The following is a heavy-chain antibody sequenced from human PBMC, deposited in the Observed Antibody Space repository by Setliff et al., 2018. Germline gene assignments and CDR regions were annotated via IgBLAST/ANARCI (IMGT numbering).Heavy chain of an antibody. V-gene: IGHV3-48*01. CDR1: GFTLSTYS. D-gene: IGHD3-3*01. Sequence: PGGSLRLSCAASGFTLSTYSMNWVRQAPGKGLEWVSYISSSSSTIYYADSVKGRFTISRDNAKNSLYLQMNSLRAEDTAVYYCARPENYDFWSGYWRGYYFDYWGQGTLVTVSS. J-gene: IGHJ4*02. CDR2: ISSSSSTI. CDR3: ARPENYDFWSGYWRGYYFDY.